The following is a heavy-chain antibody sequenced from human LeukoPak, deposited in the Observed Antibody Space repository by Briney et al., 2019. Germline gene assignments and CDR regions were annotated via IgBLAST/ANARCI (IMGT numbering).Heavy chain of an antibody. CDR1: GGSISNY. CDR2: IYYSGSTNYNPYSGST. CDR3: ARQSRGAAAGNDY. V-gene: IGHV4-59*08. D-gene: IGHD6-13*01. Sequence: SETLSLTCSVSGGSISNYWSWIRQPPGKGSEWIGYIYYSGSTNYNPYSGSTNYNPSLKSRVTISVDASKNQFSLQLFPVTAADTAVYYCARQSRGAAAGNDYWGQGTLVTVSS. J-gene: IGHJ4*02.